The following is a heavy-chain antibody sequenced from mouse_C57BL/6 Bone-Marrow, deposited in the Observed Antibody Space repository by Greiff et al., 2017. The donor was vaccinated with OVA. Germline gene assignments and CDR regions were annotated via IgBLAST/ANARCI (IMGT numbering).Heavy chain of an antibody. CDR3: ARNYYGSSPLYYAMDY. J-gene: IGHJ4*01. CDR1: GFSLTSYA. CDR2: IWTGGGT. D-gene: IGHD1-1*01. V-gene: IGHV2-9-1*01. Sequence: VHLVESGPGLVAPSQSLSITCTVSGFSLTSYAISWVRQPPGKGLEWIGVIWTGGGTNYNSALKSRLSISKDNSKSQVFLKMNSLQTDDTARYYCARNYYGSSPLYYAMDYWGQGTSVTVSS.